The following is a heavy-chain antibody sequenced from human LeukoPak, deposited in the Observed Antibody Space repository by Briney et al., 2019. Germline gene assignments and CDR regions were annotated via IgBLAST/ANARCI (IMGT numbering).Heavy chain of an antibody. CDR1: GYTFTSYA. D-gene: IGHD3-3*01. Sequence: ASVKVSCKASGYTFTSYAMHWARQAPGQRLEWMGWINAGNGNTKYSQKFQGRVTITRDTSASTAYMELSSLRSEDTAVYYCARDRAIVEWLYYFDYWGQGTLVTVSS. J-gene: IGHJ4*02. CDR2: INAGNGNT. V-gene: IGHV1-3*01. CDR3: ARDRAIVEWLYYFDY.